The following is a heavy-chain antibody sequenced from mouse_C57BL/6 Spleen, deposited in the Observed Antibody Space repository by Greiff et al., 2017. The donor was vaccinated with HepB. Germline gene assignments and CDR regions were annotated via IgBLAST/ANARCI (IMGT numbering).Heavy chain of an antibody. D-gene: IGHD3-2*02. V-gene: IGHV1-82*01. J-gene: IGHJ3*01. Sequence: VQRVESGPELVKPGASVKISCKASGYAFSSSWMNWVKQRPGKGLEWIGRIYPGDGDTNYNGKFKGKATLTADKSSSTAYMQLSSLTSEDSAVYFCARAEGSGSFAYWGQGTLVTVSA. CDR2: IYPGDGDT. CDR1: GYAFSSSW. CDR3: ARAEGSGSFAY.